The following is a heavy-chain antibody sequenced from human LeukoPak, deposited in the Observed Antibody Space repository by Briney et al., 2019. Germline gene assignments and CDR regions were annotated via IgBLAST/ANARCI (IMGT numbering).Heavy chain of an antibody. CDR3: ATDRGSGYDWNY. CDR2: FNPEDGET. D-gene: IGHD5-12*01. J-gene: IGHJ4*02. Sequence: ASVKVSCKVSGYTLTELSMHWVRQAPGKGLEWMGGFNPEDGETIYAQKFQGRVTMTEDTSTDTAYMELSNLRSEDTAVYYCATDRGSGYDWNYWGQGTLVTVSS. V-gene: IGHV1-24*01. CDR1: GYTLTELS.